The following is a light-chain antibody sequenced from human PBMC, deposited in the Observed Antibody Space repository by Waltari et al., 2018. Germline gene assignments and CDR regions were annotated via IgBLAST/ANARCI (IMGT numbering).Light chain of an antibody. CDR3: QQYDGYST. CDR1: QSISSR. Sequence: DIQMTQSPSTLSAAVGDRVTITCRASQSISSRLAWHQQKPGKAPKLLLYEASSLESGVPSRFSGRGSGTEFTLTISSLQPDDFATYYCQQYDGYSTFGQGTKREIK. J-gene: IGKJ2*01. V-gene: IGKV1-5*03. CDR2: EAS.